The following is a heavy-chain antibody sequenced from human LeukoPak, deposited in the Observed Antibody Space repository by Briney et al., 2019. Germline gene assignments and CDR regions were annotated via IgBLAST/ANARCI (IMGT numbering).Heavy chain of an antibody. CDR1: GGSISSYY. D-gene: IGHD3-22*01. Sequence: SETLSLTCTVSGGSISSYYWSWIRQPPGKGLEWIGYIYYGGSTNYNPSLKSRVTISVDTSKNQFSLKLSSVTAADTAVYYCARLYYYDSSGYYYGRSHEYYFDYWGQGTLVTVSS. CDR2: IYYGGST. V-gene: IGHV4-59*08. CDR3: ARLYYYDSSGYYYGRSHEYYFDY. J-gene: IGHJ4*02.